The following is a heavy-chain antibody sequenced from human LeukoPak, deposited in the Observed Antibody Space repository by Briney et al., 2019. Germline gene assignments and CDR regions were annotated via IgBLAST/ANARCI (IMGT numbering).Heavy chain of an antibody. V-gene: IGHV3-30*02. CDR3: ARSDPPYYYDSSGYLGY. D-gene: IGHD3-22*01. CDR2: IRYDGSNK. CDR1: GFTFSSYG. Sequence: GGSLRLSCAASGFTFSSYGMHWVRQAPGKGLEWVAFIRYDGSNKYYAGSVKGRFTISRDNSKNTLYLQMNSLRAEDTAVYYCARSDPPYYYDSSGYLGYWGQGTLVTVSS. J-gene: IGHJ4*02.